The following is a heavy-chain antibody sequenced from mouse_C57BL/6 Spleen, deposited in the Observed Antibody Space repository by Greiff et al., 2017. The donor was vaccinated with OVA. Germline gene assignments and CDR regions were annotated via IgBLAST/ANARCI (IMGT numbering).Heavy chain of an antibody. CDR1: GFTFSDYY. Sequence: EVQRVESEGGLVQPGSSMKLSCTASGFTFSDYYMAWVRQVPEKGLEWVANINYDGSSTYYLDSLKSRFIISRDNAKNILYLQMSSLKSEDTATYYCARSHYYGSSYALDYWGQGTTLTVSS. CDR3: ARSHYYGSSYALDY. D-gene: IGHD1-1*01. J-gene: IGHJ2*01. V-gene: IGHV5-16*01. CDR2: INYDGSST.